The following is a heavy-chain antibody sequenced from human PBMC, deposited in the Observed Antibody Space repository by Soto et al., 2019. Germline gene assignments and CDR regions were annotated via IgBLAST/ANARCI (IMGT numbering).Heavy chain of an antibody. Sequence: SVKVSCKASGGTFSSYAISWVRQAPGQGLEWVSGINWKSDIGYADSVKGRFTISRDNAENSLYLQMNSLRAEDTALYYCAISQDRGGRTTFIYWGQGTQVTVSS. CDR2: INWKSDI. CDR1: GGTFSSYA. J-gene: IGHJ4*02. D-gene: IGHD3-16*01. CDR3: AISQDRGGRTTFIY. V-gene: IGHV3-9*01.